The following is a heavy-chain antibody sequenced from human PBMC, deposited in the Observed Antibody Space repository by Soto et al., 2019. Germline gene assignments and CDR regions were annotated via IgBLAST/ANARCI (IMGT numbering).Heavy chain of an antibody. CDR3: ARDPSLAAYCFDY. CDR1: GLTFSNYD. J-gene: IGHJ4*02. Sequence: GGSLRLSCAVSGLTFSNYDMHWVRQAPGKGLEWVAGISYDGSKKHHADSVKGRFTISRDNSKNRLSLQMNSLRTEDTAVYYCARDPSLAAYCFDYWGQGTLVTVS. V-gene: IGHV3-30-3*01. D-gene: IGHD2-15*01. CDR2: ISYDGSKK.